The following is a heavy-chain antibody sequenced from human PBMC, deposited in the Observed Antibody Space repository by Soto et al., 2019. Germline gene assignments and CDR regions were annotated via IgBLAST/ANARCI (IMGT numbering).Heavy chain of an antibody. D-gene: IGHD7-27*01. Sequence: GSGPTLVNPTQTLTLTCTFSGFSLNSNGMCVNWIRQPPGKALEWLALIDWDDDKYYSTSLMTRLTISRDTSKNQVVLTMTNMDPVDTATYSCSRTSALPLGYPRGLDVWGQGTTVTVSS. V-gene: IGHV2-70*13. CDR2: IDWDDDK. CDR3: SRTSALPLGYPRGLDV. CDR1: GFSLNSNGMC. J-gene: IGHJ6*02.